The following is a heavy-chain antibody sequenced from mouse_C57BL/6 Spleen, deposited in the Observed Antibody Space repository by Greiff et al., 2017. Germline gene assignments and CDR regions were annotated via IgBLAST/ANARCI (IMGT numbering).Heavy chain of an antibody. Sequence: QVQLQQSGAELVKPGASVKISCKASGYAFSSYWMNWVKQRPGKGLEWIGQIYPGDGDTNYNGKFKGKATLTADKSSSTAYMQLSSLTSEDSAVYFCARFGIYYGNEGFAYWGQGTLVTVSA. CDR3: ARFGIYYGNEGFAY. CDR2: IYPGDGDT. D-gene: IGHD2-1*01. CDR1: GYAFSSYW. J-gene: IGHJ3*01. V-gene: IGHV1-80*01.